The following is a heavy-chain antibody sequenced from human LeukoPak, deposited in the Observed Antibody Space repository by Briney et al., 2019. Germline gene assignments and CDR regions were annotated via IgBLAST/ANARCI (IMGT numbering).Heavy chain of an antibody. D-gene: IGHD3-22*01. CDR3: ASGYFDSGGPPRYLDY. Sequence: SETLSLTCTVPGGSRNSGSSYWGWIRQPPGKGLEWIASIYYSGSAYYNLSLKSRIAISVDTSKNQFSLKLSSVTAADTAVYYCASGYFDSGGPPRYLDYWGQGTLVTVSS. CDR1: GGSRNSGSSY. V-gene: IGHV4-39*01. J-gene: IGHJ4*02. CDR2: IYYSGSA.